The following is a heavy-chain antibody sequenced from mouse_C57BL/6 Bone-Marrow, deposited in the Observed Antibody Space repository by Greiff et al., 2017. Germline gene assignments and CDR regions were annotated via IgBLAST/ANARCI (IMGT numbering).Heavy chain of an antibody. Sequence: DVKLVESGGGLVKPGGSLKLSCAASGFTFSSYAMSWVRQTPEKRLEWVATISDGGSYTYYPDNVKGRFTISRDNAKNNLYLQMSHLKSEDTAMYYCARGYYYGSPYYFDYWGQGTTLTVSS. CDR1: GFTFSSYA. CDR3: ARGYYYGSPYYFDY. V-gene: IGHV5-4*03. D-gene: IGHD1-1*01. J-gene: IGHJ2*01. CDR2: ISDGGSYT.